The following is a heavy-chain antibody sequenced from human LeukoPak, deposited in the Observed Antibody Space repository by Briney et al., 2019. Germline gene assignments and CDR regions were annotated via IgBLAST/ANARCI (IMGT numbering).Heavy chain of an antibody. CDR2: ISSSGGST. CDR3: AKDDRIQARRYSYNY. J-gene: IGHJ4*02. CDR1: GFTLSSYA. D-gene: IGHD5-18*01. Sequence: PGGSLRLSCAASGFTLSSYAMSWVRQAPGKGLEWVSTISSSGGSTSYADSVKGRFTISRDNSRNTLYLQMNSLRAEDTAVYYCAKDDRIQARRYSYNYWGQGTLVTVFS. V-gene: IGHV3-23*01.